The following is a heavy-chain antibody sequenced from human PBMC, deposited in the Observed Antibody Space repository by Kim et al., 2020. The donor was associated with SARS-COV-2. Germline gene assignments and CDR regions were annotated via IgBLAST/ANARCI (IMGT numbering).Heavy chain of an antibody. V-gene: IGHV3-48*03. Sequence: SVKGRFTNSRDNAKNSLYLKMNSLRAEDTAVYYCARDRGSYFVGAPGFDPWGQGTLVTVSS. CDR3: ARDRGSYFVGAPGFDP. J-gene: IGHJ5*02. D-gene: IGHD1-26*01.